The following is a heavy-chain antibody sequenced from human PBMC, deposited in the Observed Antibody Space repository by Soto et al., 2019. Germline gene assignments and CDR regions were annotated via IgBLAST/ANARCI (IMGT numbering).Heavy chain of an antibody. Sequence: QVQLVESGGGVVQPGRSLRLSCAASGFTFSSYGMHWVRQAPGKGLEWVAVISYDGSNKYYADSVKGRFTISRDNSKNTXCLXMXTLRAEDTAVYYCAKDFYDILTGYFPYYYYYYGMDVWGQGTTVTVSS. J-gene: IGHJ6*02. D-gene: IGHD3-9*01. CDR3: AKDFYDILTGYFPYYYYYYGMDV. V-gene: IGHV3-30*18. CDR1: GFTFSSYG. CDR2: ISYDGSNK.